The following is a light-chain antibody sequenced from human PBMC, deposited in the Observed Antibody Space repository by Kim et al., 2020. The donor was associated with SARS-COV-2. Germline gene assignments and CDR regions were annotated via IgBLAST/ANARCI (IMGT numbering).Light chain of an antibody. CDR2: EVS. Sequence: VPTSGTGTSGNVVGYNYVSCYQQHPGKAPKLMIFEVSKRPSGVPDGFSGSKSGNTASLTVFGLQAEEEADYYCSSFAGGDNMGVFGGGTQLTVL. CDR1: SGNVVGYNY. J-gene: IGLJ3*02. CDR3: SSFAGGDNMGV. V-gene: IGLV2-8*01.